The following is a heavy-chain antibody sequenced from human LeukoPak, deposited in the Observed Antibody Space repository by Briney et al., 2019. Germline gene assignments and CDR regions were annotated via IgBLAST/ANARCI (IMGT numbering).Heavy chain of an antibody. Sequence: GGSLRLSCTASGFIVSSNYMSWVRQAPGKGLQWVSVIYSGGSTYYTDSVKGRFTISRDNAKDSLYLQMNSLRAEDTALYYCARDVSPYYDILTGYYKYWGQGTLVTVSS. CDR1: GFIVSSNY. CDR2: IYSGGST. CDR3: ARDVSPYYDILTGYYKY. J-gene: IGHJ4*02. D-gene: IGHD3-9*01. V-gene: IGHV3-53*01.